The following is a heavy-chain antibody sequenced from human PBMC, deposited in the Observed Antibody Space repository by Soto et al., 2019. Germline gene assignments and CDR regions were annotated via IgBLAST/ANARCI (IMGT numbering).Heavy chain of an antibody. CDR2: ISSSSSNI. CDR3: ARFTAVAVGPGETGLDY. Sequence: PGGSLRLSCAASGFTFSSYSMNWVRQAPGKGLEWVSAISSSSSNIYYTDSVKGRFTISRDNAKNSLYLQMNSLRAEDTAVYYCARFTAVAVGPGETGLDYWGQGTLVTV. V-gene: IGHV3-21*01. CDR1: GFTFSSYS. D-gene: IGHD6-19*01. J-gene: IGHJ4*02.